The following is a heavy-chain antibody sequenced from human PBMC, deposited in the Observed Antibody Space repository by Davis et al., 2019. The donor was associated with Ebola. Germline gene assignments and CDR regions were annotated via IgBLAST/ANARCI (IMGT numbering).Heavy chain of an antibody. J-gene: IGHJ5*02. CDR1: GFTFDDYA. D-gene: IGHD4-17*01. CDR3: ARDTTVTTGWFDP. V-gene: IGHV3-9*01. CDR2: ISWNSGSI. Sequence: SLKISCAASGFTFDDYAMHWVRQAPGKGLEWVSGISWNSGSIGYADSVKGRFTISRDNAKNSLYLQMNSLRAEDTAVYYCARDTTVTTGWFDPWGQETLVTVSS.